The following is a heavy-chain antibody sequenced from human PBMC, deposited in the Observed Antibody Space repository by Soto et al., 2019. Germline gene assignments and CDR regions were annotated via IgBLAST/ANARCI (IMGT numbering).Heavy chain of an antibody. D-gene: IGHD2-2*01. CDR2: ISGSGGRT. V-gene: IGHV3-23*01. J-gene: IGHJ4*02. CDR3: ARDRDCGRLVPAPICAEDY. Sequence: EVQLLESGGALVQPGGSLRLSCAASGFTFSTHAMTWVRQAPGKGLEWVSTISGSGGRTYYADSVMGRFTISRVNSKNALYLQMSSLRADDTAVYYCARDRDCGRLVPAPICAEDYWGQGTLVTVSS. CDR1: GFTFSTHA.